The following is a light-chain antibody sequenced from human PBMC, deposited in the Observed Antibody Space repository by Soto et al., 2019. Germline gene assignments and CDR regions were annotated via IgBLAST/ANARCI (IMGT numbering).Light chain of an antibody. CDR1: QSVSSD. CDR2: GAF. Sequence: LTLSVAAVSLSKEKRATLSCRASQSVSSDLAWYQQKPGQAPRLLIYGAFNRPAGIPARFSGSGSGTDFTLTIIRLEPEDFAVYYCQLRRDWLWTSGQGTKVDI. V-gene: IGKV3-11*01. J-gene: IGKJ1*01. CDR3: QLRRDWLWT.